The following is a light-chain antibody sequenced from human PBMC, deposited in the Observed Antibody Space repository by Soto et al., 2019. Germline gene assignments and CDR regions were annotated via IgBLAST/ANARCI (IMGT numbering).Light chain of an antibody. J-gene: IGKJ5*01. Sequence: DIQMTHSPSSVSASVGDRGTITCQASQGISRSLAWYQQKPGKAPKLLIYSASSLQSGVPSSFSGSGFGTDFTLTISCLQPEDFATYYCQQADTFPITFGQGTRLEI. CDR2: SAS. CDR1: QGISRS. CDR3: QQADTFPIT. V-gene: IGKV1D-12*01.